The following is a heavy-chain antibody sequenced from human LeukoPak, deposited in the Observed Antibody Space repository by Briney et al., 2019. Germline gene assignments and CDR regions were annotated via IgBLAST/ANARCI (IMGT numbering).Heavy chain of an antibody. CDR2: IYYSGST. CDR3: ARLGYCSSTSCPTRAFDI. CDR1: GGSISSSSYY. Sequence: SETLSLTCTVSGGSISSSSYYWGWIRRPPGKGLEWIGSIYYSGSTYYNPSLKSRVTISVDTSKNQFSLKLSSVTAADTAVYYCARLGYCSSTSCPTRAFDIWGQGTMVTVSS. J-gene: IGHJ3*02. V-gene: IGHV4-39*01. D-gene: IGHD2-2*01.